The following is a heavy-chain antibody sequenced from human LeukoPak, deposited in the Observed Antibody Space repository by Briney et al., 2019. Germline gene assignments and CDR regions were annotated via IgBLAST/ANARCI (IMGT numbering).Heavy chain of an antibody. CDR3: ARDEDSSGYCDY. CDR1: GLTFSSYS. J-gene: IGHJ4*02. CDR2: ISSSSSYI. Sequence: GGSLRLSCAASGLTFSSYSMNWVRQAPGKGLEWVSSISSSSSYIYYADSVKGRFTISRDNAKNSLYLQMNSLRAEDTAVYYCARDEDSSGYCDYWGQGTLVTVSS. D-gene: IGHD3-22*01. V-gene: IGHV3-21*01.